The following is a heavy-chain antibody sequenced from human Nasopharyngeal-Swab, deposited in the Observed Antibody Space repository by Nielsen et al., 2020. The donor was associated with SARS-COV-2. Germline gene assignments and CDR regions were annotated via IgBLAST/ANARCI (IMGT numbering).Heavy chain of an antibody. D-gene: IGHD2-15*01. V-gene: IGHV3-23*01. CDR2: ISGSGGST. CDR3: AKDRYCSGGACYFSGFDY. J-gene: IGHJ4*02. CDR1: GFTFSSYA. Sequence: GESLKISCAASGFTFSSYAMSWVRQAPGKGLEWVSAISGSGGSTYYADSVKGRFTISRDNSKNTLYLQMHSLRVEDTAVYYCAKDRYCSGGACYFSGFDYWGLGTLVTVSS.